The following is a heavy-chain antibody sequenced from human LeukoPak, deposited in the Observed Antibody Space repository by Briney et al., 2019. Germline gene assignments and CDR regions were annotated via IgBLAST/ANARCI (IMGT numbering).Heavy chain of an antibody. Sequence: GGSLRLSCAASGFTVSSDYMSWVRQAPGKGLEWVSVIYSGGSTYYADSVKGRFTISRDNSKNTLYLQMNSLRAEDTAVYYCAYDSSGYYYGYWGQGTLVTVSS. J-gene: IGHJ4*02. CDR2: IYSGGST. V-gene: IGHV3-66*02. CDR1: GFTVSSDY. CDR3: AYDSSGYYYGY. D-gene: IGHD3-22*01.